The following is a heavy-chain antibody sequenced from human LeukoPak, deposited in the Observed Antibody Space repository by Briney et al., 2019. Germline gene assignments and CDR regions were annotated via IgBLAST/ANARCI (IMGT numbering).Heavy chain of an antibody. Sequence: PGGSLRLSCAASGFTFSSYEMNWVRQAPGKGLEWVSYISSSGSTIYYADSVKGRFTISRDNAKNSLYLQMNSLRAEDTAVYYCAREWDAYCGGDCYSDAFDIWGQGTMVTVSS. V-gene: IGHV3-48*03. CDR2: ISSSGSTI. J-gene: IGHJ3*02. CDR1: GFTFSSYE. D-gene: IGHD2-21*02. CDR3: AREWDAYCGGDCYSDAFDI.